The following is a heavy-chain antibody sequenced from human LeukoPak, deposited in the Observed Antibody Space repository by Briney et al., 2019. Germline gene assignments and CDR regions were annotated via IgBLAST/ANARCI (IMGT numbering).Heavy chain of an antibody. V-gene: IGHV3-21*01. Sequence: GGSLRLSCAASGFTFSTYSMNWVRQAPGKGLEWVSSISGTSTYIYYADSVKGRFTISRDNGKNSLYLQMNSLRAEDTAVYYCARRQPLGCSGTSCYAGPVDYWGQGTLVTVSS. J-gene: IGHJ4*02. CDR2: ISGTSTYI. CDR3: ARRQPLGCSGTSCYAGPVDY. D-gene: IGHD2-2*01. CDR1: GFTFSTYS.